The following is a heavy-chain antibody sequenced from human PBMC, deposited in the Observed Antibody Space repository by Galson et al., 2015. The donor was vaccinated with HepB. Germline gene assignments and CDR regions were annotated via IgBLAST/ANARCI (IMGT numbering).Heavy chain of an antibody. CDR2: ISSSSSYI. CDR1: GFTFSSYS. CDR3: ARDQHGSYGMDV. V-gene: IGHV3-21*01. Sequence: SLRLSCAASGFTFSSYSMNWVRQAPGKGLEWVSSISSSSSYIYYADSVKGRFTISRDNAKNSLYLQMNSLRAEDTAVYYCARDQHGSYGMDVWGRGTTVTVSS. D-gene: IGHD2-15*01. J-gene: IGHJ6*02.